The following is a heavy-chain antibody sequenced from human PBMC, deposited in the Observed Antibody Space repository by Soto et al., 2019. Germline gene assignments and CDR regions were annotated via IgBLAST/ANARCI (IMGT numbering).Heavy chain of an antibody. D-gene: IGHD2-15*01. Sequence: QVQLVQSGAEVKKPGSSVKVSCKASGGTFSSYTISWVRQAPGQGLEWMGRIIPILGIANYAQKFQGRDTITGDKSSSTGYMELSRLSSEDTAVYDCRIDQPPVVVAASWGWFDPWGQGTLVTVSS. V-gene: IGHV1-69*08. J-gene: IGHJ5*02. CDR3: RIDQPPVVVAASWGWFDP. CDR1: GGTFSSYT. CDR2: IIPILGIA.